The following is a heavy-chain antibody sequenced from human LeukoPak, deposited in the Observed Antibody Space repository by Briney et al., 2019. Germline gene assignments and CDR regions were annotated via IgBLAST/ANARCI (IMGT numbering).Heavy chain of an antibody. Sequence: GGPLRLSCAASGFTFSSYSMNWVRQAPGKGLEWVSSISSSSSYIYYADSVKGRFTISRDNAKNSLYLQMNSLRAEDTAVYYCARDRAPTIVATVTLDYWGQGTLVTVSS. V-gene: IGHV3-21*01. J-gene: IGHJ4*02. D-gene: IGHD5-12*01. CDR1: GFTFSSYS. CDR3: ARDRAPTIVATVTLDY. CDR2: ISSSSSYI.